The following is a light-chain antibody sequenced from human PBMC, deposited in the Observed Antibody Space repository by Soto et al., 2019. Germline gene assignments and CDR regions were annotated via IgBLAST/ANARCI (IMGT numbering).Light chain of an antibody. V-gene: IGLV2-14*01. Sequence: QSALAQPASVSGSPGQSITVSCTGTSNDIGVSNYVSWYQQHPGKAPKLIIYEVTDRPSGVSNRFSGSKSGNTASLTISGLQAEDEAEYYCSSYSNINTRACVFGTGTKVTV. CDR3: SSYSNINTRACV. CDR1: SNDIGVSNY. J-gene: IGLJ1*01. CDR2: EVT.